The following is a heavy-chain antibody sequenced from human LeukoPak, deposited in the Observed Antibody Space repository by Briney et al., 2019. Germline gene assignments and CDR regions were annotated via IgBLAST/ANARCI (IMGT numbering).Heavy chain of an antibody. CDR1: GGLVSRENYY. Sequence: PSETLSLTCTVSGGLVSRENYYVPWIRQAPRKGLEWIGYVYYSGSTNYNPSLKSRVTISLDTSKNQFSLKLRTMTAAVKAVYYCARDLYGSGHFLPESPWGQGTLVTVSS. J-gene: IGHJ5*02. CDR2: VYYSGST. D-gene: IGHD3-10*01. V-gene: IGHV4-61*01. CDR3: ARDLYGSGHFLPESP.